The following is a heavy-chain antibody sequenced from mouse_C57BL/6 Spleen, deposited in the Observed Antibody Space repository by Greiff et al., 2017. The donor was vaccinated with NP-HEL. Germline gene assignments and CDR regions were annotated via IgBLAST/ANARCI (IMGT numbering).Heavy chain of an antibody. V-gene: IGHV1-50*01. CDR2: IDPSDSYT. CDR1: GYTFTSYW. D-gene: IGHD4-1*01. CDR3: AITGTVDY. J-gene: IGHJ4*01. Sequence: QVQLQQPGAELVKPGASVKLSCKASGYTFTSYWMQWVKQRPGQGLEWIGEIDPSDSYTNYNQKFKGKATLTVDTSSSTAYMQLSSLTSEDSAVYYCAITGTVDYWGQGTSVTVSS.